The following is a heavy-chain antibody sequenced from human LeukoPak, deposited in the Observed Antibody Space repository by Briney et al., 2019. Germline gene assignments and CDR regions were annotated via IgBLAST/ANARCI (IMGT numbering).Heavy chain of an antibody. CDR1: RFTFSSYW. Sequence: GGSLRLSCAASRFTFSSYWMHWVRQAPRKGLVWVSRINSDGSHATYADSVKGRFTISRDNAKDTLYLQMDSLRAEDTAVYYCAKDMDTATNVFNYWGQGTLVTVSS. CDR3: AKDMDTATNVFNY. V-gene: IGHV3-74*03. D-gene: IGHD5-18*01. CDR2: INSDGSHA. J-gene: IGHJ4*02.